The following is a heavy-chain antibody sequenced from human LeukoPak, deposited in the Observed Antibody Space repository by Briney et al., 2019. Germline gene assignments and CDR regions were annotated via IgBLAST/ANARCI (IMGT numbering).Heavy chain of an antibody. Sequence: GRSLRLSCAASGFTFSSYAMHWVRQAPGKGLEWVAFISYDGSNKYYADSVKGRFTISRDNSKNTLYLQMNSLRAEDTAVYYCAKVSSDWYYFDYWGQGTLVTVSS. D-gene: IGHD6-19*01. CDR2: ISYDGSNK. J-gene: IGHJ4*02. V-gene: IGHV3-30*04. CDR1: GFTFSSYA. CDR3: AKVSSDWYYFDY.